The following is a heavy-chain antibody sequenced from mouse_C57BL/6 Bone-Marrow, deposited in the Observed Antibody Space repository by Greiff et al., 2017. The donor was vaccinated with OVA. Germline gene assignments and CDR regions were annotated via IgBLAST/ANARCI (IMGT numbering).Heavy chain of an antibody. J-gene: IGHJ2*01. V-gene: IGHV1-82*01. CDR3: ARSAAQAPFGY. CDR2: IYPGDGDT. D-gene: IGHD3-2*02. CDR1: GYAFSSSW. Sequence: QVQLQQSGPELVKPGASVKISCKASGYAFSSSWMNWVKQRPGKGLEWIGRIYPGDGDTNYNGKFKGKATMTADKSSSKAYMQLSSLTSEDSAVYFGARSAAQAPFGYWGQGTTLTVSS.